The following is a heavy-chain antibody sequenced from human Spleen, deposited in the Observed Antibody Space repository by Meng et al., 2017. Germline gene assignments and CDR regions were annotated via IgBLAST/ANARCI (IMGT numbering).Heavy chain of an antibody. J-gene: IGHJ6*02. D-gene: IGHD3-10*01. CDR3: ARPPFGDGTYGMDV. V-gene: IGHV5-51*01. CDR2: IYPRDSDT. Sequence: GESLKISCKGSGYSFSSYWIGWVRQKPGKGLEWMGIIYPRDSDTRYSPSFQGQVTISTDNSINTAYLQWSSLKASDTAMYYCARPPFGDGTYGMDVWGQGTTVTVSS. CDR1: GYSFSSYW.